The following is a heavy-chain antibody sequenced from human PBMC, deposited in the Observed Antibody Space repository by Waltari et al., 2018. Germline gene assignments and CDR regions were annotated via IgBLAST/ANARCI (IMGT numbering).Heavy chain of an antibody. J-gene: IGHJ2*01. CDR1: GGSMTTSY. Sequence: QVQLQESGPRLVKPWETLSLTYTVSGGSMTTSYWSWIRQAAGKGPEWIGRIYTTGDTKYNPSLKSRVIMSIDTSKNQFSLSLNSVTAADTAVYYCARCSTVTSIYWYFDLWGRGALVTVSS. D-gene: IGHD4-17*01. CDR2: IYTTGDT. V-gene: IGHV4-4*07. CDR3: ARCSTVTSIYWYFDL.